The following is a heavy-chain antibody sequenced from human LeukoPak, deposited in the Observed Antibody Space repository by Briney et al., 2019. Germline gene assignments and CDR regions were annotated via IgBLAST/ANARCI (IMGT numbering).Heavy chain of an antibody. D-gene: IGHD2-21*02. J-gene: IGHJ3*02. CDR3: AKVPYCGGDCYFDAFDI. Sequence: GGSLRLSCAASGFTFSSYPMSWVRQAPGKGREWVSAISGSGGSTYYADSVKGRFTISRDNSKNTLYLQMNSLRAEDTAVYYCAKVPYCGGDCYFDAFDIWGQGTMVTVSS. CDR1: GFTFSSYP. CDR2: ISGSGGST. V-gene: IGHV3-23*01.